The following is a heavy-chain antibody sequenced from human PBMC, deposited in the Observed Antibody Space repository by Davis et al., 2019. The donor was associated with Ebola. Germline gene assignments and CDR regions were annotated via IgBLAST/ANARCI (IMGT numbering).Heavy chain of an antibody. Sequence: SETLSLTCAVYGGTFSGYYWTWIRQPPGKGLQWIGDIDHSGSTNYHPSLQSRVSISVDTSKNQFSLKLTSVTAADTAVYFCARGALIPAAGTGKAFDYWGQGSLVTVSS. CDR3: ARGALIPAAGTGKAFDY. J-gene: IGHJ4*02. CDR1: GGTFSGYY. D-gene: IGHD6-13*01. CDR2: IDHSGST. V-gene: IGHV4-34*01.